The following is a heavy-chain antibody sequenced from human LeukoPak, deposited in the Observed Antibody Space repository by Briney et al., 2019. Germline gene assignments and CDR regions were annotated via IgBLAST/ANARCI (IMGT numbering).Heavy chain of an antibody. V-gene: IGHV4-34*01. D-gene: IGHD3-3*01. CDR1: GGSFSGYY. CDR2: INHSGST. CDR3: ARLYDRRQYYDFWSGYYAKDYGMDV. J-gene: IGHJ6*02. Sequence: SETLSLTCAVYGGSFSGYYWSWIRQPPGKGLEWIREINHSGSTNYNPSLKSRVTISVDTSKNQFSLKLSSVTAADTAVYYCARLYDRRQYYDFWSGYYAKDYGMDVWGQGTTVTVSS.